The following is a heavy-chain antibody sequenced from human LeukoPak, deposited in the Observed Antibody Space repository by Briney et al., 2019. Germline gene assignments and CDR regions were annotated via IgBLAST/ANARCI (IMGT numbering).Heavy chain of an antibody. CDR3: ARYGSGNYYYYYYMDV. V-gene: IGHV3-53*01. CDR1: GFTVSSNY. Sequence: GGSLRLSCAASGFTVSSNYMSWVRQAPGKGLEWVSVIYSGGSTYYADSVEGRFTISRDNSKNTLYPQMNSLRAEDTAVYYCARYGSGNYYYYYYMDVWGKGTTVTISS. J-gene: IGHJ6*03. CDR2: IYSGGST. D-gene: IGHD3-10*01.